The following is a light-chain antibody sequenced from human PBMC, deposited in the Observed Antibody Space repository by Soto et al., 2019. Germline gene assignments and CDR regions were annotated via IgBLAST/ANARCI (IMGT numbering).Light chain of an antibody. CDR3: QQRSSWPHT. CDR1: QSVRNY. Sequence: EIVLTQSPATLSLSPGERATLSCRASQSVRNYLAWYQQKPGQAPRLLIYDASNRATGSPARFSGSGSGTDFTLTISSLEPEDFAVYYCQQRSSWPHTFGQGTKLEIK. CDR2: DAS. V-gene: IGKV3-11*01. J-gene: IGKJ2*01.